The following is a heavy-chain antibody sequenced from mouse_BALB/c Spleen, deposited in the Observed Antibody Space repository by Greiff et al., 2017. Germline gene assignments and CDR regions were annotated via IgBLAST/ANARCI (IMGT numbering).Heavy chain of an antibody. V-gene: IGHV1-54*01. D-gene: IGHD1-2*01. Sequence: VQLQQSGAELVRPGTSVKVSCKASGYAFTNYLIEWVKQRPGQGLEWIGVINPGSGGTNYNEKFKDKATLTADKSSSTAYMQLSSLTSDDSAVYFCARQGITTAPFDYWGQGTTLTVSS. CDR3: ARQGITTAPFDY. J-gene: IGHJ2*01. CDR2: INPGSGGT. CDR1: GYAFTNYL.